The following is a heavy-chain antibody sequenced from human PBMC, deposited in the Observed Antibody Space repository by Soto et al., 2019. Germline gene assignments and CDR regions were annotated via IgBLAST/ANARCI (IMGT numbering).Heavy chain of an antibody. CDR3: ARHPTFSGWEYYFDY. Sequence: PSETLSLTCTVSGDSVSSSNYYWGWIRQPPRKGLEWIGSVYYSGSTYYNPSLKSRVTMSVDTSKNQFSLKLSSVTAADAALYYCARHPTFSGWEYYFDYWGQGTPVTVSS. V-gene: IGHV4-39*01. D-gene: IGHD6-19*01. CDR1: GDSVSSSNYY. CDR2: VYYSGST. J-gene: IGHJ4*02.